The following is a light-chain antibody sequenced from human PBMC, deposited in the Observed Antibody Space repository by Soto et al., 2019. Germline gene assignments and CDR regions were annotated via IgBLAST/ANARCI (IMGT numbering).Light chain of an antibody. V-gene: IGLV2-8*01. J-gene: IGLJ2*01. CDR3: SSYGGYNNVI. Sequence: QSVLTQPPSASGSPGPSVTISCTGTSSDVGGYNYVSRYQQHPDKAPKLIIYEVSKRPSGVPDRFSGSKSGNTASLTVSGLQAEDEADYYCSSYGGYNNVIFGGGTKLTVL. CDR1: SSDVGGYNY. CDR2: EVS.